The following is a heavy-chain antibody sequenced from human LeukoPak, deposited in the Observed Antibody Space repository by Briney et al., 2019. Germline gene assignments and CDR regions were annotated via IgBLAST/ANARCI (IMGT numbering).Heavy chain of an antibody. Sequence: GGSLRLSCAASGFTFGSFAMYWVRQAPGKGLHWVAMMSYDGGNKYYADSVKGRFTISRDNSKNTLFLEMNSLRAEDTAIYYCARDRGGTGDLKYYYGMDVWDQGTTVTVSS. CDR1: GFTFGSFA. D-gene: IGHD3/OR15-3a*01. CDR3: ARDRGGTGDLKYYYGMDV. V-gene: IGHV3-30*04. J-gene: IGHJ6*02. CDR2: MSYDGGNK.